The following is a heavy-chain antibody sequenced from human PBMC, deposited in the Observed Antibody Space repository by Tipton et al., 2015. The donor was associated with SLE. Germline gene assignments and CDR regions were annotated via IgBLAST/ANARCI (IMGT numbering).Heavy chain of an antibody. Sequence: TLSLTCTVSGGSISSYYWSWIRQPPGKGLEWIGYTYYSGSTNYNPSLKSRVTISVDTSKNQFSLKLSSVTAADTAVYYCARGSNYAFDIWGQGTMVTVSS. CDR2: TYYSGST. V-gene: IGHV4-59*01. CDR1: GGSISSYY. D-gene: IGHD6-13*01. J-gene: IGHJ3*02. CDR3: ARGSNYAFDI.